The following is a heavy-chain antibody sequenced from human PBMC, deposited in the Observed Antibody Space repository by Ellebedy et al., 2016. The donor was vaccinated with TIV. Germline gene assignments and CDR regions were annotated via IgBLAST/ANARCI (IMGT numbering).Heavy chain of an antibody. Sequence: MPSETLSLTCTVSGGSISSYYWSWIRQPPGKGLEWIGYIYYSGSTNYNPSLKSRVTISVDTSKNQFSLKLSSVTAADTAVYYCARDNVGGATVFDIWGQGTMVTVSS. D-gene: IGHD3-10*02. J-gene: IGHJ3*02. V-gene: IGHV4-59*01. CDR2: IYYSGST. CDR3: ARDNVGGATVFDI. CDR1: GGSISSYY.